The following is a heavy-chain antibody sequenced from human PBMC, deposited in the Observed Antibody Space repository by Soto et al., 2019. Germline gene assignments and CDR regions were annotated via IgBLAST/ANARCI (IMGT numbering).Heavy chain of an antibody. CDR2: IIPILGIA. CDR3: ARAIRFLEWHDAFDI. J-gene: IGHJ3*02. Sequence: VASVKVSCKASGGTFSSYTISWVRQAPGQGLEWMGRIIPILGIANYAQKFQGRVTITADKSTSTAYMELSSLRSEDTAVYYCARAIRFLEWHDAFDIWGQGTMVTVSS. CDR1: GGTFSSYT. V-gene: IGHV1-69*02. D-gene: IGHD3-3*01.